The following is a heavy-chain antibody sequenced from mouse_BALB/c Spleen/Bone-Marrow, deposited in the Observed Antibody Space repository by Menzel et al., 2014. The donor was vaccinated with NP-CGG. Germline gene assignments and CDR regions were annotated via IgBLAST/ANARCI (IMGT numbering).Heavy chain of an antibody. V-gene: IGHV1-4*02. D-gene: IGHD1-1*01. CDR2: INPSRGYT. Sequence: QVQLQQSAAELARPGASVKMSCRASGYTFTTYTIQWVKQRPGQGLEWIGYINPSRGYTEYNQKFKDKTTLTADKSSSTAYMQLSSLTSEDSVVYYCAREGTYYAYFDYWGQGTTLTVSS. J-gene: IGHJ2*01. CDR1: GYTFTTYT. CDR3: AREGTYYAYFDY.